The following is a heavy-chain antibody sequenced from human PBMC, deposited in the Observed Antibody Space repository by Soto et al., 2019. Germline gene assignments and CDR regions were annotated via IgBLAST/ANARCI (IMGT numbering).Heavy chain of an antibody. Sequence: QLQLQESGPGLVKPSETLSLTCTVSGGSISSSNYYWGWVRQPPGKGLEWIGNIYYSGSTYYNPSLKSRVTISVDTSKNQFSLKLNSLTAADTAVYYCARRQSSPWFDPWGQGTLVTVSS. CDR1: GGSISSSNYY. D-gene: IGHD2-15*01. CDR3: ARRQSSPWFDP. CDR2: IYYSGST. V-gene: IGHV4-39*01. J-gene: IGHJ5*02.